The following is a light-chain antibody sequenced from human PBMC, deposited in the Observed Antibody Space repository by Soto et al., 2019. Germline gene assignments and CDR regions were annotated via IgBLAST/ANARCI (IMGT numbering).Light chain of an antibody. CDR2: DAS. CDR1: QSVSNY. Sequence: DIQMTQSPSTLSASVGDRVTITCRASQSVSNYLAWYQQKPGKAPKLLIYDASSLESGVPSRFSGSGSGTDFTLSISSLQPDDFAIYYCQQYDLWPPYTFGPGTMVDIK. V-gene: IGKV1-5*01. CDR3: QQYDLWPPYT. J-gene: IGKJ2*01.